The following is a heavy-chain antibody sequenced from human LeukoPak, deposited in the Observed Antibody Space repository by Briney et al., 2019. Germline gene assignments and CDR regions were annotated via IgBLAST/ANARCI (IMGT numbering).Heavy chain of an antibody. CDR1: GYTFTSYG. D-gene: IGHD6-19*01. CDR2: ISAYNGNT. CDR3: ARENKQWSTDY. Sequence: ASVKVSCKASGYTFTSYGISWVRQAPGQGLEWMGWISAYNGNTNYAQKLQGRVTMTTDTSTSTAHMELRSLRSDDTAVYYCARENKQWSTDYWGQGTLVTVSS. J-gene: IGHJ4*02. V-gene: IGHV1-18*01.